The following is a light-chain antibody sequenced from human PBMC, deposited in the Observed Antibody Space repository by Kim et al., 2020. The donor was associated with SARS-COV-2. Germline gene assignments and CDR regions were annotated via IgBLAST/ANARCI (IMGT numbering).Light chain of an antibody. CDR2: QNN. CDR1: KLGEKY. V-gene: IGLV3-1*01. Sequence: SYELTQPPSVSVSPGQTASITCSGDKLGEKYTCWYQQKPGQSPVLVIYQNNKRPSGIPERFSGSNSGNTATLTISGTQAMDEADYYCQAWDSSRIFGGGT. CDR3: QAWDSSRI. J-gene: IGLJ2*01.